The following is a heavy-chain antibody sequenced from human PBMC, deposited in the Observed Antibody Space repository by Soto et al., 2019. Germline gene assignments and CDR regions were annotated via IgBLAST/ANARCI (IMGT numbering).Heavy chain of an antibody. CDR3: VAGWYFFDY. Sequence: PILCWSACRFSCSSCAMNWVRQAPGKGLEWVSSISGSGGTTHYADSMKGRFTISRDNSKNTLYLQMNSLSAEDTAVYYCVAGWYFFDYWGQGTLVTVS. CDR1: RFSCSSCA. CDR2: ISGSGGTT. V-gene: IGHV3-23*01. J-gene: IGHJ4*02. D-gene: IGHD6-19*01.